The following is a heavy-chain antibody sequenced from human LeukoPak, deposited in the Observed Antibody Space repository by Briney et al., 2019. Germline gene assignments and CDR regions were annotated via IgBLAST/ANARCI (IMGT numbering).Heavy chain of an antibody. V-gene: IGHV3-30*03. CDR3: LRDLNWSLDQ. CDR2: ISYDGSNK. D-gene: IGHD1-20*01. CDR1: GFTFSSYG. J-gene: IGHJ4*02. Sequence: GRSLRLSCAASGFTFSSYGMHWVRQAPGKGLEWVAVISYDGSNKYYADSVKGRFTISRDNAKNTLYLQMNSLRAEDTAVYYCLRDLNWSLDQWGQGTLVTVSS.